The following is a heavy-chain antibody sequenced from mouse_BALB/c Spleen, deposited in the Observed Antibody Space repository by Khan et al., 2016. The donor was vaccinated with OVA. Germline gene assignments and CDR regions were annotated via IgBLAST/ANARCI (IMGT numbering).Heavy chain of an antibody. CDR3: ARGYDFFAS. D-gene: IGHD2-14*01. J-gene: IGHJ3*01. Sequence: EVQLQQSGPDLVKPGASVRISCKASGYSFTLYYLSWVKQSHGESLEWIGRVNPNNGDSAYNQKFKDRATLTVDKSSNTAYMDFRSLTSEDSAVYYFARGYDFFASWGQGTLVTVSA. V-gene: IGHV1-26*01. CDR2: VNPNNGDS. CDR1: GYSFTLYY.